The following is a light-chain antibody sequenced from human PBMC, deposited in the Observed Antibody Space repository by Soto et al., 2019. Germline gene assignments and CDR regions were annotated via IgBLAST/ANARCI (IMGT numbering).Light chain of an antibody. Sequence: DIVLTQSPGTLSLSPGERATLSCRASQNVNNNYLAWYQQKPGQAPRLLIRGASSRASGLPDRFSGSGSGTAFTLTISRLEPEDFAVYSCQQYGSSPGTFGQGTKLEIK. CDR2: GAS. CDR3: QQYGSSPGT. J-gene: IGKJ2*01. CDR1: QNVNNNY. V-gene: IGKV3-20*01.